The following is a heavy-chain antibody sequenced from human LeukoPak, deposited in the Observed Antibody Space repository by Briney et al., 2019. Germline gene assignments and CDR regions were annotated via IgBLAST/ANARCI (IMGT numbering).Heavy chain of an antibody. V-gene: IGHV3-21*01. CDR3: ARVGDGGTVY. CDR2: ISSSSSYI. J-gene: IGHJ4*02. CDR1: GFTFSGYS. Sequence: GGSLRLSCAASGFTFSGYSMNWVRQAPGKGLEWVSSISSSSSYIYYADSVKGRFTISRDNAKNSLYLQMNSLRAEDTAVYYCARVGDGGTVYWGQGTLVTVSS. D-gene: IGHD1-1*01.